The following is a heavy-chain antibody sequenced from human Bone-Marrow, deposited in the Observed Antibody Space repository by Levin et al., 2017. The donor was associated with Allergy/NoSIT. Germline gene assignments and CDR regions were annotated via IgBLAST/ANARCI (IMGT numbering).Heavy chain of an antibody. CDR2: VYRSGST. CDR1: GGSIPSGGYS. D-gene: IGHD3-10*01. V-gene: IGHV4-30-2*01. Sequence: SETLSLTCAVSGGSIPSGGYSWSWIRQPAGKGLEWIGFVYRSGSTSYNPSLGSRVTISVDRAKNHFTLNLTSVTVADTGVYYCARALAGYYPHWGPGTPVTVSS. J-gene: IGHJ4*02. CDR3: ARALAGYYPH.